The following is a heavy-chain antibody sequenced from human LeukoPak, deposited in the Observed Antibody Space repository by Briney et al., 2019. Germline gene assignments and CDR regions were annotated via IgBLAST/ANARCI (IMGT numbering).Heavy chain of an antibody. CDR3: AREQGYYSVPGY. CDR2: IRSDGSTT. V-gene: IGHV3-74*01. Sequence: GGSLRLSCAASGFTFSSYWMHWVRQAPGKGPVWVARIRSDGSTTDYADSVKGRFTISRDNAKNTLYLQMNSLRAEDTAVYYCAREQGYYSVPGYWGQGTLVTVSS. J-gene: IGHJ4*02. D-gene: IGHD3-22*01. CDR1: GFTFSSYW.